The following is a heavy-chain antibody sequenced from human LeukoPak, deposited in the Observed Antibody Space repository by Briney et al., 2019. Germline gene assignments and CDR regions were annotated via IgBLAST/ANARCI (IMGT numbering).Heavy chain of an antibody. V-gene: IGHV3-23*01. Sequence: GSLRLSCAASGFTFSSYAMSWVRQAPGKGLEWVSAISGSGGSTYYADSVKGRFTISRDNSKNTLYLQMNSLRAEDTAVYYCAKDLGYCSGGSCYYGNYWGQGTLVTVSS. J-gene: IGHJ4*02. CDR2: ISGSGGST. CDR1: GFTFSSYA. CDR3: AKDLGYCSGGSCYYGNY. D-gene: IGHD2-15*01.